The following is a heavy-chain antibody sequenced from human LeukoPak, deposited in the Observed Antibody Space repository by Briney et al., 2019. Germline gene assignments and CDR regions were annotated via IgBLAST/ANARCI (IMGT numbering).Heavy chain of an antibody. CDR2: IKQDGSEK. CDR3: ARVNWNYHPVHNCFDP. D-gene: IGHD1-7*01. V-gene: IGHV3-7*01. CDR1: GLTFSSYW. J-gene: IGHJ5*02. Sequence: GGSLRLSCAASGLTFSSYWMSWVRQAPGKGLDWVANIKQDGSEKYYVDSVKGRFTISRDNAKNSLYLQMNSLKAEDTAVYYCARVNWNYHPVHNCFDPWGQGTLVTVSS.